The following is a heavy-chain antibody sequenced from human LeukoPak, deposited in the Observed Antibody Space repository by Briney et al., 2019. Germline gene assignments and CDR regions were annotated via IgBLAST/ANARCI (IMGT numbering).Heavy chain of an antibody. V-gene: IGHV3-23*01. CDR2: FSGSGGGT. CDR1: GFTFSDYY. D-gene: IGHD2-2*01. J-gene: IGHJ4*02. CDR3: AKAREYCSSTDCYPTFDY. Sequence: GGSLRLSCAASGFTFSDYYMTWIRQAPGKGLEWVSTFSGSGGGTFYVDSVKGRFTISRDNSKNTLYLQMNSLRAEDTAVYYCAKAREYCSSTDCYPTFDYWGQGTLVTVSS.